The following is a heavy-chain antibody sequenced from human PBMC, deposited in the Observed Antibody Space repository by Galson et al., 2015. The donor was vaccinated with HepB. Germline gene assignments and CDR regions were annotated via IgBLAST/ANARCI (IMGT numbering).Heavy chain of an antibody. CDR3: SRLGGPADYGDYDN. V-gene: IGHV3-69-1*01. J-gene: IGHJ4*02. CDR1: GFTFSDYY. CDR2: IAGDSRRI. Sequence: SLRLSCAVSGFTFSDYYMIWIRQAPGKGLEWVASIAGDSRRIYYADSVKDRFTISRDSAKNSLYLQMNSLSPEDTALYYCSRLGGPADYGDYDNWGQGTLVTVSS. D-gene: IGHD4-17*01.